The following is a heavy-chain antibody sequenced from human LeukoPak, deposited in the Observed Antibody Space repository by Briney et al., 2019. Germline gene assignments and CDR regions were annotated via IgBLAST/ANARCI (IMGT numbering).Heavy chain of an antibody. CDR2: IKQDGSEK. J-gene: IGHJ4*02. CDR3: AKDRAGILGYCSSTSCSFPDY. Sequence: PGGSLRLSCAASGLTFSDYWMSWVRQAPGKGLEWVANIKQDGSEKYYVDSVKGRFTISRDNAKNSLYLQMNSLRAEDTAVYYCAKDRAGILGYCSSTSCSFPDYWGQGTLVTVSS. CDR1: GLTFSDYW. D-gene: IGHD2-2*01. V-gene: IGHV3-7*03.